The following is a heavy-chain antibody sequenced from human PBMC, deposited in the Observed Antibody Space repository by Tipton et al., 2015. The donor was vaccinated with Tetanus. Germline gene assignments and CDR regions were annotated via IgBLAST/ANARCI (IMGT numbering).Heavy chain of an antibody. Sequence: TLSLTCTVSGGSISSGGYYWSWIRQHPGKGLEWIGDICYSGSTYYNPSLKSRVTISVDTSKNQFSLQLNSVTAADTAVYYCARDQARGARGWNYFDYWGQGTLATVSS. CDR1: GGSISSGGYY. J-gene: IGHJ4*02. CDR3: ARDQARGARGWNYFDY. D-gene: IGHD1-26*01. CDR2: ICYSGST. V-gene: IGHV4-31*03.